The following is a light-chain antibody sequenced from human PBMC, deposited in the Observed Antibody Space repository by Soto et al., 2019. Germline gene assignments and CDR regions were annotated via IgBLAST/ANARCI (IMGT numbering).Light chain of an antibody. CDR1: ENIGAW. CDR2: KAS. V-gene: IGKV1-5*03. J-gene: IGKJ1*01. CDR3: QQYHIYSWT. Sequence: DIQMTQSPSTLSASVGDRVTITGRASENIGAWLAWYQQKPGKAPKLLIYKASSLESGVPSRFSGGGSGTEFTLTISSLQPDDFATYYCQQYHIYSWTFGQGTKVDI.